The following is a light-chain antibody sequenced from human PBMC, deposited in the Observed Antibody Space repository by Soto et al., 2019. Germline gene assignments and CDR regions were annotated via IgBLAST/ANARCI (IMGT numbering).Light chain of an antibody. CDR1: QSIVNY. CDR3: QQYEKLPFT. CDR2: DAS. Sequence: DVQLTQSPSTLSASVGDRVAITCQASQSIVNYLNWFQQRPGKAPQLLISDASHLEPGVPSRFSGQRSGTDFTLIISSLQPEDFATYYCQQYEKLPFTFGGGTRVEV. V-gene: IGKV1-33*01. J-gene: IGKJ4*01.